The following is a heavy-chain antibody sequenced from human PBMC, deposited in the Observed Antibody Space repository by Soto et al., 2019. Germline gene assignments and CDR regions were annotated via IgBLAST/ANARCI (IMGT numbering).Heavy chain of an antibody. CDR3: ARQGYCGGDCYLDY. CDR1: GGSISSGGYS. V-gene: IGHV4-30-2*01. Sequence: TLSLTCAVSGGSISSGGYSWSWIRQPPGKGLEWIGYIYHSGSTYYNPSLKSRVTISVDRSKNQFSLKLSSVTAADTAVYYCARQGYCGGDCYLDYWGQGTPVTVSS. D-gene: IGHD2-21*02. CDR2: IYHSGST. J-gene: IGHJ4*02.